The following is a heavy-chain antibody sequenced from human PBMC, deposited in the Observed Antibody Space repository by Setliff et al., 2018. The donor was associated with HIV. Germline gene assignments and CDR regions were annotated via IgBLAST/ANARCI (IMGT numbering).Heavy chain of an antibody. CDR1: GGSISSGSYC. Sequence: PSETLSLTCTVSGGSISSGSYCWSWIRQPAGKGLEWIGHIYTSGSTNYNPSLKSRVTISVDTSKNQFSLKLSSVTAADTAVYYCARDGRLSSSWYVGDFDYWGQGTLVT. J-gene: IGHJ4*02. CDR2: IYTSGST. D-gene: IGHD6-13*01. V-gene: IGHV4-61*09. CDR3: ARDGRLSSSWYVGDFDY.